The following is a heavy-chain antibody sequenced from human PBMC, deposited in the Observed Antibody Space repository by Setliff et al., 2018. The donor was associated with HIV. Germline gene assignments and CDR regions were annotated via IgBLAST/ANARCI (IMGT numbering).Heavy chain of an antibody. CDR3: ARDAGTGGPGRWVDP. CDR1: GYIFSHYG. Sequence: ASVKVSCKISGYIFSHYGVTWVRQAPGQGLEYMGYISGYTGITHYAQSFQGRVTMTTDPSKYTAYMELRSLKYDDTAVCYCARDAGTGGPGRWVDPWGQGTMVTVS. CDR2: ISGYTGIT. J-gene: IGHJ5*02. D-gene: IGHD1-1*01. V-gene: IGHV1-18*01.